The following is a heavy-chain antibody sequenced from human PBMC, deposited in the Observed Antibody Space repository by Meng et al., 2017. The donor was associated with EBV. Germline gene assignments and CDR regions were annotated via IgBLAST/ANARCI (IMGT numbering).Heavy chain of an antibody. V-gene: IGHV2-5*02. CDR3: AHSKYYSDSGGYWDYFDD. CDR2: IYWDDAK. J-gene: IGHJ4*02. D-gene: IGHD3-10*01. CDR1: GISLTTSGVG. Sequence: QITLKASGPTLVKPTQTLLLTCTFSGISLTTSGVGVGWIRQPPGKALEWLAVIYWDDAKRYSPSLKNRLTITKDTSKNQVVLTMTNMDPVDTATYFCAHSKYYSDSGGYWDYFDDWGQGTLVTVSS.